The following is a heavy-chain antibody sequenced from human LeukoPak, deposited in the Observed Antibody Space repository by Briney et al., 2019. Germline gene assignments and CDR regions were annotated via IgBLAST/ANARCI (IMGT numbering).Heavy chain of an antibody. CDR3: AKAKGSSGTDYFDY. CDR1: GFTFGYYA. D-gene: IGHD3-22*01. J-gene: IGHJ4*02. CDR2: ISGSGGGT. V-gene: IGHV3-23*01. Sequence: GGSLRLSCAASGFTFGYYAMSWVRQAPGKGLEWVSAISGSGGGTHYADSVRGRFTISRDNSKNTLYLQMNSLRAEDTAVYYCAKAKGSSGTDYFDYWGQGTLVTVSS.